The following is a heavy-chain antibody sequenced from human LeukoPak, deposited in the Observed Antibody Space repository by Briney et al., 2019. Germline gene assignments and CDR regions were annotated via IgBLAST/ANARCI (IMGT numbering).Heavy chain of an antibody. J-gene: IGHJ4*02. D-gene: IGHD2-21*02. Sequence: SETLSLTCAVYGGSFSGYYWSWIRQPPGKGLEWIGEINHSGSTNYNPSLKSRVTISVDTSKNQFSLKLSSVTAADTAVYYCARLTAYWGQGTLVTVSS. CDR1: GGSFSGYY. V-gene: IGHV4-34*01. CDR3: ARLTAY. CDR2: INHSGST.